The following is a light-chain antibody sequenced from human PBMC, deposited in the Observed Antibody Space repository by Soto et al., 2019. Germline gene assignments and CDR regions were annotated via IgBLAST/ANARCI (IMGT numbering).Light chain of an antibody. V-gene: IGKV3-15*01. Sequence: EIVMTQSPATLSVSPGERATLSCRASQSVSSNLAWYQQKHRQAPRRLLYGASTRATGIPARFSGSGAGTKFTLPIISLQSEDFAIYYCQHYNNWPPWTFGQGTKVEIK. J-gene: IGKJ1*01. CDR3: QHYNNWPPWT. CDR1: QSVSSN. CDR2: GAS.